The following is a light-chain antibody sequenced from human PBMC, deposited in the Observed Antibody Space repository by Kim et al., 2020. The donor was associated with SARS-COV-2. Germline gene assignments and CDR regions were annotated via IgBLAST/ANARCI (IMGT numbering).Light chain of an antibody. CDR3: QQSFSKPFA. V-gene: IGKV1-39*01. CDR1: QSISTY. Sequence: DIQMTQSPSSLSASVGDRVTITCRASQSISTYLNWYQQKPGKSPKFLIYAASSLQSGVPSRFSGSGSGTDFTLTISSLQPEDFATYYCQQSFSKPFAFGPGTKVDIK. J-gene: IGKJ3*01. CDR2: AAS.